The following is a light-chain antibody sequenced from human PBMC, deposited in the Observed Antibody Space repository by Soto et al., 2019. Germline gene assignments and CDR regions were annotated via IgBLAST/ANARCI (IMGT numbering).Light chain of an antibody. Sequence: EIVWTQSPGTLCLSPGERATLSCRASQSVSSSNLAWYQQKPGQAPRLLIYGTSSMATGIPDRFSGSGSGTDFTLTISRLEPEDFALYYCQQYGSSPWTFGQGTKVEIK. V-gene: IGKV3-20*01. CDR2: GTS. CDR3: QQYGSSPWT. CDR1: QSVSSSN. J-gene: IGKJ1*01.